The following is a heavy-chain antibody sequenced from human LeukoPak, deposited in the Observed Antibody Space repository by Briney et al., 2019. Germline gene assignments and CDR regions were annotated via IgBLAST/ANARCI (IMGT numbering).Heavy chain of an antibody. Sequence: GGSLRLSCAASGFTVSSNYMRWVRQAPGKGLEWVSVIYSDGTTVYADSVKGRFTISRDNAKNSLYLQMNGLRAEDTAVYYCAREPGGVDYWGQGTLVTVSS. V-gene: IGHV3-53*01. J-gene: IGHJ4*02. D-gene: IGHD3-16*01. CDR1: GFTVSSNY. CDR3: AREPGGVDY. CDR2: IYSDGTT.